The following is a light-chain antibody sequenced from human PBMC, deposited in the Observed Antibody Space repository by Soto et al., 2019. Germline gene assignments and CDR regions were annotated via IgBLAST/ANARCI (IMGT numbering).Light chain of an antibody. CDR3: QSYDSSLSGYV. Sequence: QAVVTQPPSASGTPGQRVTISCSGSSSNIGSEYVVWYQHLPGTAPKLLIYGNSNRPSGVPDRFSGSKSGTSASLAITGLQAEDEADYYCQSYDSSLSGYVFGTGTKVTVL. J-gene: IGLJ1*01. CDR1: SSNIGSEYV. V-gene: IGLV1-40*01. CDR2: GNS.